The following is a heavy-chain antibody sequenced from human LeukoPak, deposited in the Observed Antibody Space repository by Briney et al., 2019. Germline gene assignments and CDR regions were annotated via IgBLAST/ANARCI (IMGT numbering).Heavy chain of an antibody. CDR3: ARAHTSSWYMDY. V-gene: IGHV4-59*01. J-gene: IGHJ4*02. D-gene: IGHD6-13*01. CDR1: GGSISSYY. Sequence: SETLSLTCTVSGGSISSYYWSWIRQPPGKGLEWIGYIYYSGSTNYNPSLKSRVTISVDTSENQLSLKLSSVTAADTALYYCARAHTSSWYMDYWGQGTLVTVSS. CDR2: IYYSGST.